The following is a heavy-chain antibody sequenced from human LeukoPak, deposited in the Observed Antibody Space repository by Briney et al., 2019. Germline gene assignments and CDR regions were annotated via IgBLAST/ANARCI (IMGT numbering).Heavy chain of an antibody. V-gene: IGHV4-59*01. J-gene: IGHJ6*02. D-gene: IGHD1-26*01. CDR3: ARGWAYGMDV. CDR2: IYYSGST. CDR1: GGSISSYY. Sequence: SETLSLTCTVSGGSISSYYWNWIRQPPGKGLEWIGYIYYSGSTNYNPSLKSRLTISIDTSKNQFSLKLSSVTAADTAVYYCARGWAYGMDVWGQGTTVTVSS.